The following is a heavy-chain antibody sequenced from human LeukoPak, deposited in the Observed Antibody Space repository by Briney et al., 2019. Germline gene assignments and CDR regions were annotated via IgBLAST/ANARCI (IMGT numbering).Heavy chain of an antibody. CDR3: ARDPQEIAAAGNGYYYYGMDV. Sequence: ASVKVSCKASGYTFTGYYMHWVRQAPGQGLEWMGWINPNSGGTNYAQKFQGWVTMTRDTSISTAYMELSRLRSDDTAVYYCARDPQEIAAAGNGYYYYGMDVWGQGTTVTVSS. CDR2: INPNSGGT. J-gene: IGHJ6*02. D-gene: IGHD6-13*01. V-gene: IGHV1-2*04. CDR1: GYTFTGYY.